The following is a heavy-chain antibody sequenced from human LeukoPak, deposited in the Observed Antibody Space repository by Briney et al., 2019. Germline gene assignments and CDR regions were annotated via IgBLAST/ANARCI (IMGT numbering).Heavy chain of an antibody. Sequence: GASVKVSCKASGYIFTRYSMHWVRQAPGQGLEWMGIINPSGGSISYAQKFQGRVTMTRDTSTSTVYMELSSLRSEDTAVYYCARDGWFYYDTTDYSGFDYWGQGTLVTVSS. V-gene: IGHV1-46*01. CDR2: INPSGGSI. J-gene: IGHJ4*02. CDR3: ARDGWFYYDTTDYSGFDY. D-gene: IGHD3-22*01. CDR1: GYIFTRYS.